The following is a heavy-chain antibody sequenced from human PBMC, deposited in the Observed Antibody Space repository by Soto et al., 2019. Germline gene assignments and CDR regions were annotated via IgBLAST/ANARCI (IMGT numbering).Heavy chain of an antibody. D-gene: IGHD2-15*01. J-gene: IGHJ4*02. Sequence: EVQLWESGGGLVQPGGSLRLSWAVSGFTFSSHVMSWVRQAPGKGLEWVSAISGTGGTYYADSVKGRFTISRDNSKNALYLQMNNLRDEDTAVYYCAKDRRGAYCSGGICYSPDYWGQGTLVIVSS. V-gene: IGHV3-23*01. CDR2: ISGTGGT. CDR3: AKDRRGAYCSGGICYSPDY. CDR1: GFTFSSHV.